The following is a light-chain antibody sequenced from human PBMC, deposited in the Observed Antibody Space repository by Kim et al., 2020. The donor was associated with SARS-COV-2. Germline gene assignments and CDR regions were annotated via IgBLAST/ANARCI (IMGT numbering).Light chain of an antibody. CDR2: ATT. CDR1: QSISTN. V-gene: IGKV1-39*01. J-gene: IGKJ4*01. Sequence: DIKMTQSPSSLSASVGDRVTIACRASQSISTNLNWYQQKPGKAPNLLIYATTNLQSGVPSRFSGSGSGTDFTLTIGSLQAEDFATYYCQQSHSTPLLTFGGGTKVDIK. CDR3: QQSHSTPLLT.